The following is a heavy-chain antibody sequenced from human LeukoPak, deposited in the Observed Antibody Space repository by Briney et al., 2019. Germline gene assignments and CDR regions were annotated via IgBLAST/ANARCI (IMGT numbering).Heavy chain of an antibody. Sequence: PSETLSLTCTVSGGSISSSSYYWDWIRPPPGKGLEWIGSIYYSGSTYYNPSLKSRVTISVDTSKNQFSLKLSSVTAADTAVYYCASPSRYYYDSSGYQFDYWGQGTLVTVSS. CDR3: ASPSRYYYDSSGYQFDY. J-gene: IGHJ4*02. CDR1: GGSISSSSYY. V-gene: IGHV4-39*01. CDR2: IYYSGST. D-gene: IGHD3-22*01.